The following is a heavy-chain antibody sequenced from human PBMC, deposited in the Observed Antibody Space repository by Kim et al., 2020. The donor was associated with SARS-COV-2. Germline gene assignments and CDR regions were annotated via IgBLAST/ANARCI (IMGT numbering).Heavy chain of an antibody. D-gene: IGHD1-1*01. CDR1: GFTVSSYW. CDR2: INQDGSQK. CDR3: AKNER. Sequence: GGSLRLSCAASGFTVSSYWMSWVRQAPGKGLEWVANINQDGSQKYYVDSVKGRFTISKDNAKNSLYLQMNSLRVEDMAMYYCAKNERWGQGTLVTVSS. V-gene: IGHV3-7*01. J-gene: IGHJ4*02.